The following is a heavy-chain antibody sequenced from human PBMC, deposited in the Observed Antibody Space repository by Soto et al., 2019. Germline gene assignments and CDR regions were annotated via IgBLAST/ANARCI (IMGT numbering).Heavy chain of an antibody. CDR3: ARYSSALYYYYGMDV. J-gene: IGHJ6*02. CDR2: ISAYNGNT. Sequence: ASVKVSCKASGYTFTSYGISWVRQAPGQGLEWMGWISAYNGNTNYAQKLQGRVTMTTDTSTSTAYMELRSLRSDDTAVYYCARYSSALYYYYGMDVWGQGTTVTVSS. D-gene: IGHD6-25*01. V-gene: IGHV1-18*01. CDR1: GYTFTSYG.